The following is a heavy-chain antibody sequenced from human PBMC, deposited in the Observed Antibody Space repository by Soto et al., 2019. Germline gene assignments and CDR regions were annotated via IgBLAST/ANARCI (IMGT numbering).Heavy chain of an antibody. D-gene: IGHD6-19*01. CDR1: GFTFSSYA. CDR2: ISYDGSNK. V-gene: IGHV3-30-3*01. CDR3: ARDPSKEAVAGNFDY. J-gene: IGHJ4*02. Sequence: QVQLVEFGGGVVQPGRSLRLSCAASGFTFSSYAMHWVRQAPGKGLEWVAVISYDGSNKYYADSVKGRFTISRDNSKNTLYLQMNSLRAEDTAVYYCARDPSKEAVAGNFDYWGQGTLVTVSS.